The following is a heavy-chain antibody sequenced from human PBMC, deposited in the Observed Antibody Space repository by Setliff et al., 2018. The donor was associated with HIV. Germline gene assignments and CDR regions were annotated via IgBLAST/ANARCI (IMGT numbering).Heavy chain of an antibody. Sequence: KTSETLSLTCTVSGSSINDSYWSWIRQPPGKGLEWIGYIHNSGSTNSFSSLKRRVTLSLDTSKSQFSLRLTSVTAADTALYYCAKVGAYRSGGKCSSPYYFDFWGQGILVTVSS. V-gene: IGHV4-59*01. D-gene: IGHD2-15*01. CDR2: IHNSGST. J-gene: IGHJ4*02. CDR1: GSSINDSY. CDR3: AKVGAYRSGGKCSSPYYFDF.